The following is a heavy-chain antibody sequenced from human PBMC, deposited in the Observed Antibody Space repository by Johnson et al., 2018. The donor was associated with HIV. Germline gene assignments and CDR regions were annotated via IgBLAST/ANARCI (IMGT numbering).Heavy chain of an antibody. CDR3: AKDRNYDILSI. Sequence: VQLVESGGGLVQPGGSLRRSCAASGFTVSSKYMNWVRQAPGKGLERVALLYSGGGISYADSVKGRVTITRDNSKNTLYLQMNSLRAEDTAVYYCAKDRNYDILSIRGQGTMVTVSS. V-gene: IGHV3-66*02. D-gene: IGHD3-9*01. CDR2: LYSGGGI. CDR1: GFTVSSKY. J-gene: IGHJ3*02.